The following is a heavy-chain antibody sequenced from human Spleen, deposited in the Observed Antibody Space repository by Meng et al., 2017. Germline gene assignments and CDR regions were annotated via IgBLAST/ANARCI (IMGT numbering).Heavy chain of an antibody. CDR2: ISAYNGIT. V-gene: IGHV1-18*01. CDR3: ARESRYSSSWYEPFDY. J-gene: IGHJ4*02. D-gene: IGHD6-13*01. Sequence: ASVKVSCKASGYTFTSYGISWVRQAPGQGLEWMGWISAYNGITNYAQKLQGRVTMTTDTSTSTAYMELRSLRSDDTAVYYCARESRYSSSWYEPFDYWGQGTLVTVSS. CDR1: GYTFTSYG.